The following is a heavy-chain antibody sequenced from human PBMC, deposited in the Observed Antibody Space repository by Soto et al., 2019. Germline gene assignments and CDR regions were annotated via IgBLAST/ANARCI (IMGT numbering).Heavy chain of an antibody. D-gene: IGHD3-10*01. CDR1: GVTFSNYA. V-gene: IGHV3-23*01. J-gene: IGHJ4*02. CDR3: AKQRADYGSGADTFYFDS. Sequence: GGSLRLSCTVSGVTFSNYAMNWVRQAPGKGLEWVSSLSGSGGTTYYADSVKGRFIISRDNSKNTPYLLMSSLRAEDTALYYCAKQRADYGSGADTFYFDSWGQGALVTVSS. CDR2: LSGSGGTT.